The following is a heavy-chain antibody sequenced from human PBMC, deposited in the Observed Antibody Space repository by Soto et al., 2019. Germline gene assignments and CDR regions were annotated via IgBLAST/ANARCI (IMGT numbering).Heavy chain of an antibody. Sequence: GGSLRLSCAASGFTVSSNYMSWVRQAPGKGLEWVSVIYSGGSTYYADSVKGRFTISRHNSKNTLYLQMNSLRAEDTAVYYCARGSPSGTHYYYYYMDVWGKGTTVTVSS. CDR1: GFTVSSNY. J-gene: IGHJ6*03. CDR3: ARGSPSGTHYYYYYMDV. V-gene: IGHV3-53*04. CDR2: IYSGGST. D-gene: IGHD1-7*01.